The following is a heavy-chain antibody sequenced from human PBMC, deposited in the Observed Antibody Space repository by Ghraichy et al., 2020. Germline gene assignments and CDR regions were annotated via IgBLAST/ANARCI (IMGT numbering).Heavy chain of an antibody. Sequence: SQTLSLTCSASGGPMSRYYWSWIRQTAGEGLEWIGRIYHSGATYYSPSLKSRVTMSIDTSKNQFSLRLSAVTAADTAVYYCARDNSFYVWDDKRYYFAMDVWGQGTTVTVS. V-gene: IGHV4-4*07. D-gene: IGHD1-1*01. J-gene: IGHJ6*02. CDR3: ARDNSFYVWDDKRYYFAMDV. CDR1: GGPMSRYY. CDR2: IYHSGAT.